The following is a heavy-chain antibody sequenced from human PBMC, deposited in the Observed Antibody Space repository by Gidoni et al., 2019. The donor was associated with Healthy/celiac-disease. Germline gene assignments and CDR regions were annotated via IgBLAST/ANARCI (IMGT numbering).Heavy chain of an antibody. CDR1: GFTFSSYS. V-gene: IGHV3-21*01. D-gene: IGHD3-9*01. Sequence: EVQLVESGGGLVKPGGSLRRTCAASGFTFSSYSMNWVRQAPGKGLEWVASIISSSSYIYYADSVKGRFTISRDNAKNSLYLQMNSLRAEDTAVYYCARDYYDILTGYYFWGQGTLVTVSS. J-gene: IGHJ4*02. CDR3: ARDYYDILTGYYF. CDR2: IISSSSYI.